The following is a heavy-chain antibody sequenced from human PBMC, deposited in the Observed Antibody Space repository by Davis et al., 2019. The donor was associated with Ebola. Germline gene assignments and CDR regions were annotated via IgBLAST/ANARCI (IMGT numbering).Heavy chain of an antibody. J-gene: IGHJ4*02. Sequence: GGSLRLSCAASGYTFSNHGMHWVRRAPGKGLERVAVIWYDGSNEYYADPVKGRFTISRDDPKNTLYLQMDSLRVEDTAVYYCARGGRIAAQDFDYWGQGTLVTVSS. CDR2: IWYDGSNE. V-gene: IGHV3-33*01. D-gene: IGHD6-6*01. CDR3: ARGGRIAAQDFDY. CDR1: GYTFSNHG.